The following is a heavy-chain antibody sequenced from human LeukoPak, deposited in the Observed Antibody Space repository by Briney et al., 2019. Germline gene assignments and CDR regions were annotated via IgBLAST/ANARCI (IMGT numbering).Heavy chain of an antibody. V-gene: IGHV4-30-4*01. Sequence: SQTLSLTCTVSDGSISSSDYYWTWIRQPPGKGLEWIGYIYSSGSTYYNPSLKSRVTMSVDTSKNQFSLKLSSVTAADTAVYYCARSAAMDDSNPSGSGHGDWFDPWGQGTLVTVSS. J-gene: IGHJ5*02. CDR1: DGSISSSDYY. CDR3: ARSAAMDDSNPSGSGHGDWFDP. D-gene: IGHD3-3*01. CDR2: IYSSGST.